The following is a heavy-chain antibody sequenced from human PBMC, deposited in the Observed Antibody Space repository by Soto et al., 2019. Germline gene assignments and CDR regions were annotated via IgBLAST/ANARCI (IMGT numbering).Heavy chain of an antibody. Sequence: WGSLRLSCAASGFTFSSYAMSWVRQAPGKGLEWVSGISGSGGSTFYAGSVKGRFRISRDNSNNTLYLQMNSLRAEDTAIYYCALRYCSRTTCPPLNSYFYMDVWGKGTTVTVSS. CDR3: ALRYCSRTTCPPLNSYFYMDV. J-gene: IGHJ6*03. V-gene: IGHV3-23*01. CDR1: GFTFSSYA. D-gene: IGHD2-2*01. CDR2: ISGSGGST.